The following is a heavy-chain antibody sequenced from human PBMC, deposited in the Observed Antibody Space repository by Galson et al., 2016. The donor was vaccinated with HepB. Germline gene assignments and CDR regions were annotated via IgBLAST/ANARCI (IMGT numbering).Heavy chain of an antibody. CDR3: AKGGTPDDQTVNYAMDV. CDR1: GFTFDDYT. D-gene: IGHD2-15*01. Sequence: SLRLSCAASGFTFDDYTMHWVRQAPGKGLEWVSLISWDGGGTYYADSVKDRFTISRDNSKNTLYLQMNRLRAEDTAVYYCAKGGTPDDQTVNYAMDVWGQGTTVTVSS. CDR2: ISWDGGGT. V-gene: IGHV3-43*01. J-gene: IGHJ6*02.